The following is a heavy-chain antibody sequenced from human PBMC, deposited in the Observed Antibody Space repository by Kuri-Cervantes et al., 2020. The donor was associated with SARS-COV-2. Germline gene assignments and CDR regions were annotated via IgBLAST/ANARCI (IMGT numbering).Heavy chain of an antibody. CDR2: ISGSGDST. D-gene: IGHD4-17*01. CDR1: GFTFSSYA. V-gene: IGHV3-23*01. J-gene: IGHJ6*02. CDR3: AKTFYGLSGMDV. Sequence: GGSLRLSCAASGFTFSSYAMSWVRQAPGKGLEWVSAISGSGDSTYYADSVKGRFTISRDNSRNTLYLQMKSLRAEDTALYYCAKTFYGLSGMDVWGQGTTVTVSS.